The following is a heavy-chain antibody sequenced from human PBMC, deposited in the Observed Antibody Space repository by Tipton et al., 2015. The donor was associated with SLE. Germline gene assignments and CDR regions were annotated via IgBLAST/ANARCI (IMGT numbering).Heavy chain of an antibody. D-gene: IGHD6-19*01. CDR1: GGSISSYY. V-gene: IGHV4-59*01. CDR3: ASRYGRGVAGTLLFFDL. J-gene: IGHJ2*01. Sequence: LRLSCTVSGGSISSYYWSWIRQPPGKGLEWIGYIYYSGSTNYNPSLKSRVTISVDTSKNQFSLELSSVTAADTAVYYCASRYGRGVAGTLLFFDLWGRGSLVTVSS. CDR2: IYYSGST.